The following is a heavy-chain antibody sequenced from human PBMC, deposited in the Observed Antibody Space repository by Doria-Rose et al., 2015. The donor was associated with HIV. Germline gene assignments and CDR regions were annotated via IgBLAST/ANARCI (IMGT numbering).Heavy chain of an antibody. J-gene: IGHJ4*02. D-gene: IGHD6-13*01. CDR3: ARIKSSRWYHKYYFDF. CDR1: GVSLSSPGMG. V-gene: IGHV2-26*01. CDR2: ILSDDER. Sequence: SGPVLVKPTETLTLTCTVSGVSLSSPGMGVSWIRQPPGKALEWLAHILSDDERSYKTSLTSRLTISRGTSKSQVVLTMTDMDPVDTATYYCARIKSSRWYHKYYFDFWGQGTLVIVSA.